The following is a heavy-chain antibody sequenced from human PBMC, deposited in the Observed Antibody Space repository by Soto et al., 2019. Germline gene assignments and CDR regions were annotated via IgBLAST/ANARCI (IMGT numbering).Heavy chain of an antibody. Sequence: QVQLVQSGAEVKRPGSSVKVSCKASGGTFNNYALSWVRQAPGQGLEWMGGIIPIFNSANYAQKFQGRVTFTADDTKSTAHLELRRRRPGDTAVDYCAREVTVSSYSFDFWGQGTLVTVSS. D-gene: IGHD2-15*01. J-gene: IGHJ4*02. CDR2: IIPIFNSA. V-gene: IGHV1-69*01. CDR3: AREVTVSSYSFDF. CDR1: GGTFNNYA.